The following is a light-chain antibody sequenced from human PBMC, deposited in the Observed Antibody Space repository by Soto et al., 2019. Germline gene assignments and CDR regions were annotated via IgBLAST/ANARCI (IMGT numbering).Light chain of an antibody. V-gene: IGKV3-20*01. Sequence: EIVLTQSPDTLSSSPGLRATLSCLASQSIDNSYFACYQHKHCQAPRLLPYATSSRATGIPDRFGGSGSGTDFTLTINRLEPEDFAVYYCQQYFASSWTFGQGTKVDIK. CDR2: ATS. CDR1: QSIDNSY. J-gene: IGKJ1*01. CDR3: QQYFASSWT.